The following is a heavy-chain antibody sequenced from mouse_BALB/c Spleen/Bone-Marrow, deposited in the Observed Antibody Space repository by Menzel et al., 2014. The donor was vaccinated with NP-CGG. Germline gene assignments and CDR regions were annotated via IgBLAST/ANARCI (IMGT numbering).Heavy chain of an antibody. J-gene: IGHJ3*01. V-gene: IGHV1-7*01. CDR1: GHTFTSYW. CDR3: ARYDGYEAY. D-gene: IGHD2-3*01. CDR2: INPSTGYT. Sequence: QVHVKQSGAELAKPGASVKMSCKASGHTFTSYWMHWVKQRPGQGLKWIGYINPSTGYTEYNQKFKDKATLTADKSSSTAYMQLSSLTSEDSAVYYCARYDGYEAYWGQGTLVTVSA.